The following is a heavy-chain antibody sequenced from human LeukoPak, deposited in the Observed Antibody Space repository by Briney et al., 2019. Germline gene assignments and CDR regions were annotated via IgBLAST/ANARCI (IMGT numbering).Heavy chain of an antibody. V-gene: IGHV3-21*01. Sequence: GGSLRLSCAASGFTFSSYSMNWVRQALGKGLEWVSSISSSSSYIYYADSVKGRFTISRDNAKNSLYLQMNSLRAEDTAVYYCAREKQGYSSSWYPYYGMDVWGQGTTVTVSS. D-gene: IGHD6-13*01. CDR2: ISSSSSYI. CDR1: GFTFSSYS. J-gene: IGHJ6*02. CDR3: AREKQGYSSSWYPYYGMDV.